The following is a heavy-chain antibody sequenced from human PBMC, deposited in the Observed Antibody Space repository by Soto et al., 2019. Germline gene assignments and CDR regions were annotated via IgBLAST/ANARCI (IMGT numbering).Heavy chain of an antibody. Sequence: QVQLQESGPGLVKPSQTLSLTCTVSGGSISSGGYYWSWIRQHPGKGLEWIGYIYYSGSTYYNPALKSRVSISVDTSKNQFSLKLSSVTAADTAVYYCARVCGGEWRHGMDVWGEGTTVTVSS. CDR3: ARVCGGEWRHGMDV. CDR1: GGSISSGGYY. D-gene: IGHD2-21*01. V-gene: IGHV4-31*03. CDR2: IYYSGST. J-gene: IGHJ6*04.